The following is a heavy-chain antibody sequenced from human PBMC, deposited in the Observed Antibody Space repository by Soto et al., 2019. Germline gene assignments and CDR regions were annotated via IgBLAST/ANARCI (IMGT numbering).Heavy chain of an antibody. J-gene: IGHJ6*02. CDR3: ARVSGLAGAAPLHYYYYYGMDV. Sequence: QVQLVESGGGVVQPGRSLRLSCAASGFTFSSYAMHWVRQAPGKGLEWVAVISYDGSNKYYADSVKGRFTISRDNSKNTLYLQMNSLRAEDTAVYYCARVSGLAGAAPLHYYYYYGMDVWGQGTTVTVSS. V-gene: IGHV3-30-3*01. CDR1: GFTFSSYA. D-gene: IGHD6-13*01. CDR2: ISYDGSNK.